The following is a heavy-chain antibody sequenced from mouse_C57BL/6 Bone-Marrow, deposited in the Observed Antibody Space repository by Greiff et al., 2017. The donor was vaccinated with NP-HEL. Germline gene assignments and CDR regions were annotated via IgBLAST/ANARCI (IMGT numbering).Heavy chain of an antibody. CDR2: ISNGGGST. D-gene: IGHD1-1*01. Sequence: EVQRVESGGGLVQPGGSLKLSCAASGFTFSDYYMYWVRQTPEKRLEWVAYISNGGGSTYYPDTVKGRFTISRDNAKNTLYLQMSRLKSEDTAMYYCAILRGTYWGQGTLVTVSA. CDR1: GFTFSDYY. J-gene: IGHJ3*01. V-gene: IGHV5-12*01. CDR3: AILRGTY.